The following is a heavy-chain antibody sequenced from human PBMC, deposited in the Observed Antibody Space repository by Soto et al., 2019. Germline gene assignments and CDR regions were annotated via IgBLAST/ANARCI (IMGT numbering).Heavy chain of an antibody. J-gene: IGHJ6*02. Sequence: QVHLVQSGAEVRKPGSSVKVSCTTSGGTFTSYAITWVRQAPGHGLQWMGGIIPGFATTLYAQKFQGRVPITADEATESAYMELRSLRSDDTAVYYCARDQGLFVHTGMVIDFFGMDVWGPGTTVSVSS. D-gene: IGHD3-10*02. CDR3: ARDQGLFVHTGMVIDFFGMDV. V-gene: IGHV1-69*01. CDR1: GGTFTSYA. CDR2: IIPGFATT.